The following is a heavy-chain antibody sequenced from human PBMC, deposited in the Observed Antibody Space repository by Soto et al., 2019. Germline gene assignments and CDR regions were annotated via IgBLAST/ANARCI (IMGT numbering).Heavy chain of an antibody. J-gene: IGHJ4*02. Sequence: SETLSLTCSVSGGSISGSNHYWNWIRQSPGKGPEWIGYIFSSGSTYNNPSLNTRAALSVDTFKNQFSLMLTSVTAADTAVYYCARAKLGELLLLGFWGQGILVTVSS. CDR3: ARAKLGELLLLGF. CDR2: IFSSGST. CDR1: GGSISGSNHY. D-gene: IGHD3-16*01. V-gene: IGHV4-30-4*02.